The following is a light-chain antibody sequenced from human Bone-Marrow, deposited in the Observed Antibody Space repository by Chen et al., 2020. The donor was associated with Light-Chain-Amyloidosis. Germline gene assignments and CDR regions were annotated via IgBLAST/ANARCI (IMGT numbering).Light chain of an antibody. V-gene: IGLV2-23*02. CDR1: SSNVGGLNL. CDR2: EVT. J-gene: IGLJ2*01. Sequence: QSALTQPASVSGSPGQSITISCTGTSSNVGGLNLDSWYQQHPGKAPKLIFYEVTKRPSGVSNRFSAFKSGNTASLTISGLQTEDEADYYCCSYAGDSTLLFGGGTKLTVL. CDR3: CSYAGDSTLL.